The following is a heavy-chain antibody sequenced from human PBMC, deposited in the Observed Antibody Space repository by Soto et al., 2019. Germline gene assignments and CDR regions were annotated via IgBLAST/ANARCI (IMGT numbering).Heavy chain of an antibody. J-gene: IGHJ4*02. D-gene: IGHD5-18*01. CDR1: GFTFSSYA. CDR3: AKVGYSYGYERYYFDY. CDR2: ISGSGGST. V-gene: IGHV3-23*01. Sequence: HPGGSLRLSCAASGFTFSSYAMSWVRQAPGKGLEWVSAISGSGGSTYYADSVKGRFTISRDNSKNTLYLQMNSLRAEDTAVYYCAKVGYSYGYERYYFDYWGQGTLVTVSS.